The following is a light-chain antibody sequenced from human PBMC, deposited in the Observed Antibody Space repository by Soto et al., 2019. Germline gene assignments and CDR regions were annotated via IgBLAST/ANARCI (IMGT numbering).Light chain of an antibody. CDR2: EAS. CDR1: QDVGNF. J-gene: IGKJ4*01. Sequence: VLTQSPDTLSLSPGERATLSCRASQDVGNFLVWYHQKPGLSPSLVIYEASKRATDIPDRFSGSGSGTAFTLTINRLEPEDVGFYYCQQRHSWPLTFGGGTKVELK. CDR3: QQRHSWPLT. V-gene: IGKV3-11*01.